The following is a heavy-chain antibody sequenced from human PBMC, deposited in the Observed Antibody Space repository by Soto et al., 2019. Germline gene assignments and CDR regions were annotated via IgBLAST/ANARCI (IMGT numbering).Heavy chain of an antibody. CDR1: GFIFSSYG. CDR2: ISYEGSHT. CDR3: AKEVHCGGGSCSWSEGFDY. Sequence: QVQLVESGGGVVQPGRSLRLSCAASGFIFSSYGMHWVRQAPGKGLEWVAVISYEGSHTYYADSVKGRFTITRDNSKNTMYRQMNSLRSEDTAVYYCAKEVHCGGGSCSWSEGFDYWGQGTLLTVSS. V-gene: IGHV3-30*18. D-gene: IGHD2-15*01. J-gene: IGHJ4*02.